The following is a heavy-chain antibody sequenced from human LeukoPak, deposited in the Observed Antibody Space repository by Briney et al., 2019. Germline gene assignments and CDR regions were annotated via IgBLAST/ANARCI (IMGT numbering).Heavy chain of an antibody. CDR2: ISYDGSHK. CDR3: ARVGGYDLYYYYYGMDV. D-gene: IGHD5-12*01. CDR1: GFTFSSYA. Sequence: GRSLRLSCAASGFTFSSYAMHWVRQAPGKGLEWVAVISYDGSHKYYADSVKGRFTISRDNSKNTLYLQMNSLRAEDTAVYYCARVGGYDLYYYYYGMDVWGQGTTVTVSS. V-gene: IGHV3-30-3*01. J-gene: IGHJ6*02.